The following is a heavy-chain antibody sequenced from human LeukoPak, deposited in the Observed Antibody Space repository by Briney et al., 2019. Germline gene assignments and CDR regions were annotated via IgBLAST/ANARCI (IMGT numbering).Heavy chain of an antibody. CDR2: IYSGGST. J-gene: IGHJ4*02. D-gene: IGHD7-27*01. CDR1: GFTVSSNY. V-gene: IGHV3-53*01. CDR3: AKGTGDEGYYFDY. Sequence: GGSLRLSCAASGFTVSSNYMSWVRQAPGKGLEWVSVIYSGGSTYYADSVKGRFTISRDNSKNTLYLQMNSLRAEDTAVYYCAKGTGDEGYYFDYWGQGTLVTVSS.